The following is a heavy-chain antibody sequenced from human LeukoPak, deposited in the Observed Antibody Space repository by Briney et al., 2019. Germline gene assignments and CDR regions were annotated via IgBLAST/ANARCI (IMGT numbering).Heavy chain of an antibody. CDR1: GGSIISGNYY. D-gene: IGHD5-18*01. CDR3: AKGAGGFSYYNWFDP. CDR2: IYYSGST. V-gene: IGHV4-39*07. J-gene: IGHJ5*02. Sequence: PSETLSLTCTVSGGSIISGNYYWGWIRQPPGKGLEWIGYIYYSGSTNYNPSLKSRVTISVDTSKNQFSLKLASVTAADTAIYYCAKGAGGFSYYNWFDPWGQGTLVTVSS.